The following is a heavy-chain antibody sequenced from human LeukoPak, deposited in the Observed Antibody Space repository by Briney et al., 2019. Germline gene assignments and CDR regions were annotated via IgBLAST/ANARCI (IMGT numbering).Heavy chain of an antibody. CDR3: ARLLAARSSGHHDY. J-gene: IGHJ4*02. Sequence: NTSQTLSLTCTVSGGSINSGGSYWSWIRQHPGKGLEWIGYIYYSGSTYYNPSLKSRVTISVDTSKNQFSLKLSSVTAADTAVYYCARLLAARSSGHHDYWGQGTLVTVSS. CDR1: GGSINSGGSY. D-gene: IGHD3-22*01. V-gene: IGHV4-31*03. CDR2: IYYSGST.